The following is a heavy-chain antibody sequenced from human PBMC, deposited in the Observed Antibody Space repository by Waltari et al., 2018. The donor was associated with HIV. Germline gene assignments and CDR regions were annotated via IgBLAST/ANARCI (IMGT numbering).Heavy chain of an antibody. Sequence: QVQLGESGGGVVQPGRSLSICCATSGFTLSRHGMHWGRQAPGKGLEWVTVIWYDGSKKYYADSVKGRFTISRDNSKNTLYLQMNSLRIEDTAVYYCARKYSSSWGAPFDYWGQGTLVTVSS. CDR2: IWYDGSKK. CDR3: ARKYSSSWGAPFDY. V-gene: IGHV3-33*01. D-gene: IGHD6-13*01. CDR1: GFTLSRHG. J-gene: IGHJ4*02.